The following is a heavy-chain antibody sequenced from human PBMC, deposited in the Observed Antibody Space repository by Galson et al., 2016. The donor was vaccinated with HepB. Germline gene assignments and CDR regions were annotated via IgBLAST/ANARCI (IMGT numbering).Heavy chain of an antibody. CDR2: INHSGST. CDR1: GASFSDYY. CDR3: ARRGYCSGGSCYRGPRPSWFGP. Sequence: ETLSLTCAVYGASFSDYYWNWIRQPPGKGLEWIGEINHSGSTNYNPSLKSRVTISVDTSKNQFSLKLTSVTAADTAVYYCARRGYCSGGSCYRGPRPSWFGPWGQGTPVIVSS. V-gene: IGHV4-34*01. J-gene: IGHJ5*02. D-gene: IGHD2-15*01.